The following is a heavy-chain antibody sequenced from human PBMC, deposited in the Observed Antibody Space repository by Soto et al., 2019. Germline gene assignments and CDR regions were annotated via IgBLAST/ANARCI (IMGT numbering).Heavy chain of an antibody. Sequence: EVQLVESGGGLVKPGGSLRLSCAASGFTFSSYSMNWVRQAPGKGLEWVSSISSSSSYIYYADSVKGRFTISRDNAKNSLYLQMNILRAEDTAVYYCARDSSNYDENDFDYWGQGTLVTVSS. D-gene: IGHD4-4*01. CDR2: ISSSSSYI. CDR3: ARDSSNYDENDFDY. CDR1: GFTFSSYS. V-gene: IGHV3-21*01. J-gene: IGHJ4*02.